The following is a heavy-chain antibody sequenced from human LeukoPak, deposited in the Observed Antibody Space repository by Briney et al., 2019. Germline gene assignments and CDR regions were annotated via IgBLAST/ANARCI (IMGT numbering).Heavy chain of an antibody. Sequence: ASAKVSCKASGYTFTSYDINWLRQATGQGLEWMGWMNPNSGNTGYAQKFQGRVTITRNTSISTAYMELSSLRSEDTAVYYCARARSYSNYVGYYYYYMDVWGKGTTVTVSS. D-gene: IGHD4-11*01. CDR1: GYTFTSYD. CDR3: ARARSYSNYVGYYYYYMDV. J-gene: IGHJ6*03. V-gene: IGHV1-8*03. CDR2: MNPNSGNT.